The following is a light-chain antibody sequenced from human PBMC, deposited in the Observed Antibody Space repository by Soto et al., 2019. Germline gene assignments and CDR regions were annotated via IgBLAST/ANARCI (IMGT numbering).Light chain of an antibody. J-gene: IGLJ2*01. Sequence: QSALTQPPSASGSPGQSVTISCTGTSSDVGGYGYVSWYQQHPGKAPKLMIYAVTKRASGVPDRFSGSKSGNTASLTVSGLQAEDEADYYCSSYAGNNTDVVFAVGTKLTAL. CDR3: SSYAGNNTDVV. CDR2: AVT. V-gene: IGLV2-8*01. CDR1: SSDVGGYGY.